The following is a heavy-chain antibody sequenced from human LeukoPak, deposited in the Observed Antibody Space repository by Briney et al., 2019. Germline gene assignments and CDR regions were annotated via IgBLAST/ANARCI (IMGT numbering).Heavy chain of an antibody. Sequence: SETLSLTCTVSGGSISGYYWTWIRQPPGKGLEWIRQIHYSGKADYNPSLRSRITISVDTSKNQMSLKLSSVTAADTAVYCARFGVYYDMGVWGQGTTVTVS. CDR3: ARFGVYYDMGV. V-gene: IGHV4-59*01. CDR1: GGSISGYY. CDR2: IHYSGKA. D-gene: IGHD3-16*01. J-gene: IGHJ6*02.